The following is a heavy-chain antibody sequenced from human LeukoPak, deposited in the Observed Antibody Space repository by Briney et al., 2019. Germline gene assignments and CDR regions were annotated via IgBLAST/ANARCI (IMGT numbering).Heavy chain of an antibody. D-gene: IGHD1-1*01. CDR1: GFTFSSYA. CDR3: AKDSKYIYYYYYYMDV. Sequence: GGSLRLSCAASGFTFSSYAMSWVRQAPGKGLEWVSAISGSGGSTYYADSVKGRFTISRDNSKNTLYLQMNSLRAEDTAVYYCAKDSKYIYYYYYYMDVWGKGTTVTVSS. V-gene: IGHV3-23*01. CDR2: ISGSGGST. J-gene: IGHJ6*03.